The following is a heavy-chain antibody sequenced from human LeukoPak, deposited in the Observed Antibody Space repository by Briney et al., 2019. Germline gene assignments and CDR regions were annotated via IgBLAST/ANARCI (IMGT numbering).Heavy chain of an antibody. D-gene: IGHD5-12*01. CDR1: GFTFSNYW. CDR2: INQDGSEE. J-gene: IGHJ4*02. V-gene: IGHV3-7*01. CDR3: VRDGGVSGYDLLDY. Sequence: QPGGSLRLSCAASGFTFSNYWMTSVRQAPGKGLEWVAHINQDGSEEHYMDSVKARFTISRDNAKNSLSLQMNSLRAGDTAVYYCVRDGGVSGYDLLDYWGQGTLVTVSS.